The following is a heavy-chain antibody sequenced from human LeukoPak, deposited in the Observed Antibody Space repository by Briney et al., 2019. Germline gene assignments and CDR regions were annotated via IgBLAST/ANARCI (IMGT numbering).Heavy chain of an antibody. Sequence: GGSLRLSCAASGFTVSSNYMSWVRQAPGKGLEWVSVIYRGSNTYYADSVKGRFTISRDNSKNTLYLQMNSLRAEDTAVYYCARVVASSSRIAAAGHYYYYYMDVWGKGTTVTISS. J-gene: IGHJ6*03. CDR2: IYRGSNT. CDR3: ARVVASSSRIAAAGHYYYYYMDV. V-gene: IGHV3-66*01. D-gene: IGHD6-13*01. CDR1: GFTVSSNY.